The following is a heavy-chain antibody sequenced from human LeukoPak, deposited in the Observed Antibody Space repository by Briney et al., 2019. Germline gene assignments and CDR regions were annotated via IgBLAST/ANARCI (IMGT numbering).Heavy chain of an antibody. Sequence: SVKVSCKASGGTFSSYAISWVRQAPGQGLEWMGRIIPILGIANYAQKFQGRVTITADKSTSTAYMELSSLRSEDTAVYYCARDQDHIAVAGIDYWGQGTLVTVPS. D-gene: IGHD6-19*01. J-gene: IGHJ4*02. V-gene: IGHV1-69*04. CDR1: GGTFSSYA. CDR3: ARDQDHIAVAGIDY. CDR2: IIPILGIA.